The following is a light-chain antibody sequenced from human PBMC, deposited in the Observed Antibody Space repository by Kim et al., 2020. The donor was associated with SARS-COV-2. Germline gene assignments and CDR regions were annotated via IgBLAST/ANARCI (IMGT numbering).Light chain of an antibody. V-gene: IGLV3-21*04. CDR1: NIGSKS. Sequence: PGKTGRLTCGGNNIGSKSVHWYQQKPGQAPVLVIYYESDRPSGIPERFSGSNSGNTATLTISRVEAGDEADYYCQVWDSSSDHVVFGGGTQLTVL. J-gene: IGLJ2*01. CDR3: QVWDSSSDHVV. CDR2: YES.